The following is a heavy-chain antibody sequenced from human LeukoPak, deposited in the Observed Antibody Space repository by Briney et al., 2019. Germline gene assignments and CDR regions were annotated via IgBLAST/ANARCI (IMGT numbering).Heavy chain of an antibody. CDR3: ARERGYSYGSGLISY. CDR1: GGSFSGYY. D-gene: IGHD5-18*01. CDR2: INHSGSA. J-gene: IGHJ4*02. V-gene: IGHV4-34*01. Sequence: PSETLSLTCAVYGGSFSGYYWSWIRQPPGKGLEWIGEINHSGSANYNPSLKSRVTISVDTSKNQFSLKLSSVTAADTAVYYCARERGYSYGSGLISYWGQGTLVTVS.